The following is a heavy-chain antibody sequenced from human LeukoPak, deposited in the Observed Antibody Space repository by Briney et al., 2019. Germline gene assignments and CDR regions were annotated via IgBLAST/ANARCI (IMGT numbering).Heavy chain of an antibody. Sequence: SETLSLTCSVSGGSISTYCWSWIRQPPGKGLVWIGYIFASGSTNYNLSFKSRVTMSVDTSKNQFSLILSSMTAADTGVYYCVRSNDYWSGYYAPWGQGIQVSVSS. V-gene: IGHV4-4*09. CDR2: IFASGST. CDR3: VRSNDYWSGYYAP. J-gene: IGHJ5*02. CDR1: GGSISTYC. D-gene: IGHD3-3*01.